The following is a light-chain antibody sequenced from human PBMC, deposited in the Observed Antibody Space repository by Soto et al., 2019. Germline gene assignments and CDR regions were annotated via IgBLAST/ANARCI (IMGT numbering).Light chain of an antibody. Sequence: EIVLTQSPGTLSLSPGERATLSCRASQSVSSSYLASYQQKPGQAPRLLIYAASSRATGIPDRFSGSGSGTDFTLTISRLEPEDFAVYYCQQYVSSPRTFGQGTKVEIK. CDR3: QQYVSSPRT. V-gene: IGKV3-20*01. J-gene: IGKJ1*01. CDR1: QSVSSSY. CDR2: AAS.